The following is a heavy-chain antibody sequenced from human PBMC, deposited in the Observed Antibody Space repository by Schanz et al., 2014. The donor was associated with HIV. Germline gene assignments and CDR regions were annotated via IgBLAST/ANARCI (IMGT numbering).Heavy chain of an antibody. V-gene: IGHV1-2*02. CDR2: INPNSGGT. J-gene: IGHJ4*02. Sequence: QVQLVQSGAEVKKPGASVKVSCKASGYTFTGYYMHWVRQAPGQGLEWMGWINPNSGGTNYAQKFQGRVTMTRDTSISTAYMELSRLRSDDTAVYYCARGETFEKQLWILELFPPDSWGQGTLVTVSS. D-gene: IGHD2-2*03. CDR1: GYTFTGYY. CDR3: ARGETFEKQLWILELFPPDS.